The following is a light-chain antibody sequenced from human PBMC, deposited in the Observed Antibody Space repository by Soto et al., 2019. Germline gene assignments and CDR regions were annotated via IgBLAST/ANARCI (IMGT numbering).Light chain of an antibody. CDR2: GAS. CDR1: QSVSSN. J-gene: IGKJ1*01. V-gene: IGKV3-15*01. CDR3: QHYYGTPPT. Sequence: EIVMTQSPATLSVSPGERATLSCRASQSVSSNLAWYQQKPGQAPRLLIYGASTRATGIPARFSGSGSGTEFTLTISSLQSEDVAVYYCQHYYGTPPTFGQGTKVDI.